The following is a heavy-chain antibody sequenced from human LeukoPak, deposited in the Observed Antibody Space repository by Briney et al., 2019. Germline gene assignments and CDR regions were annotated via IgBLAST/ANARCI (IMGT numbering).Heavy chain of an antibody. CDR3: AKDYLDIVVVPAALDAFDI. CDR1: GFTFSRYA. CDR2: ISGSGGST. D-gene: IGHD2-2*03. J-gene: IGHJ3*02. V-gene: IGHV3-23*01. Sequence: GGSLSLSCAASGFTFSRYAMSWVRQAPGKGLEWVSVISGSGGSTYYADSVKGRFTISRDNSKNTLYLQMNSLRAEDTAVYYCAKDYLDIVVVPAALDAFDIWGQGTMVTVSS.